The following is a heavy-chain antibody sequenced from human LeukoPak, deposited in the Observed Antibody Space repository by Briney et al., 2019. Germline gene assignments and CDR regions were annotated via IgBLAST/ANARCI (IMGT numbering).Heavy chain of an antibody. Sequence: SVKVSCKASGYTFTSYDINWVRQATGQGLEWMGWMNPNSGNTGYAQKFQGRVTMTRNTSISTAYMDLSSLRSEDTAVYYCARVKRDSSGYYYPDYWGQGTLVTVSS. D-gene: IGHD3-22*01. V-gene: IGHV1-8*01. CDR2: MNPNSGNT. J-gene: IGHJ4*02. CDR3: ARVKRDSSGYYYPDY. CDR1: GYTFTSYD.